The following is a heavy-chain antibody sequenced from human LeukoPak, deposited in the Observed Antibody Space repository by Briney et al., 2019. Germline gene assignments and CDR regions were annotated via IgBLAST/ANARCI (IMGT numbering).Heavy chain of an antibody. CDR1: GGSISSYY. Sequence: NPSETLSLTCTVSGGSISSYYWSWIRQPPGKGLEWIGYIYYSGSTNYNPSLKSRVTISVDTSKNQFSLKLSSVTAADTAVYYCARWGLRGFDYWGQGTLVTVSS. J-gene: IGHJ4*02. D-gene: IGHD7-27*01. CDR2: IYYSGST. CDR3: ARWGLRGFDY. V-gene: IGHV4-59*12.